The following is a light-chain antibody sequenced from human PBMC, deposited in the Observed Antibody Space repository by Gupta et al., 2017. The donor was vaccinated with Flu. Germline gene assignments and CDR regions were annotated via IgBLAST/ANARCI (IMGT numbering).Light chain of an antibody. V-gene: IGLV2-11*01. J-gene: IGLJ1*01. CDR3: CSYASNPEV. CDR1: SSDVGRYNH. CDR2: DVS. Sequence: QSAPTQPRPVSGSPGQSVTISRTGTSSDVGRYNHVSGYQQHPGKAPKLMIYDVSKRPSGVPDRFSGSKSGNTASLTISGLQAEEEAYYYCCSYASNPEVFGTGTKVTVL.